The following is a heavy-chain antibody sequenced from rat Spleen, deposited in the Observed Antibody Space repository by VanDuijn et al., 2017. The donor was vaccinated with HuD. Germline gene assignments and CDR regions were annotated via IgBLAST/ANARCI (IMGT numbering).Heavy chain of an antibody. CDR3: ARRTYYYSGYFDY. CDR1: GFTFSDYY. CDR2: ITNASGRT. Sequence: EVQLVESGGGLVQPGRSMKLSCAASGFTFSDYYMAWVRQAPGKGLEWVASITNASGRTYYSDSVKGRFTISRDTAQNTLYLQMNSLRSEDTATYYCARRTYYYSGYFDYWGQGVMVTVSS. J-gene: IGHJ2*01. D-gene: IGHD1-1*01. V-gene: IGHV5-22*01.